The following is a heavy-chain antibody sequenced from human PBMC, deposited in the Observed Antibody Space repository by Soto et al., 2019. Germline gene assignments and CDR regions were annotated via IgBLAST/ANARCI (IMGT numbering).Heavy chain of an antibody. CDR2: ISPYNGHT. Sequence: QAQVVQSGDEVKKPGASVKVSCKASGYIFTGYGISWVRQAPGQGLEWMGWISPYNGHTEFAQRLQGRLTLTTDTSTSTALMEMSNLRSDDTGVYYCARGGSGYHTGRGFAGTMDVWGQGTTVTVSS. J-gene: IGHJ6*02. CDR3: ARGGSGYHTGRGFAGTMDV. D-gene: IGHD3-22*01. V-gene: IGHV1-18*04. CDR1: GYIFTGYG.